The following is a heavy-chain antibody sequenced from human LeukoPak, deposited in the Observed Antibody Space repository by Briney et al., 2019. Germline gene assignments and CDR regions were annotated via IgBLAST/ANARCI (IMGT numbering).Heavy chain of an antibody. D-gene: IGHD6-19*01. J-gene: IGHJ3*01. V-gene: IGHV3-7*01. Sequence: PGGSLRLSCVTSGFTFTTSWVNWVRQAPGRGLEWVANIKEDGTETHYGDSVRGRFAIFRDNSKNSLYLQMNSLRAEDTAVYYCARQWGWFRSGWWLDTLDVWGQGSRVIVSS. CDR3: ARQWGWFRSGWWLDTLDV. CDR2: IKEDGTET. CDR1: GFTFTTSW.